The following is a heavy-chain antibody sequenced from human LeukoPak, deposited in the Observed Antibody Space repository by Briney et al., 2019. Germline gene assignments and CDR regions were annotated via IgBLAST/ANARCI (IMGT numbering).Heavy chain of an antibody. Sequence: SETLSLTCTVSGGSISSYYWSWIRQPPGKGLEWIGYIYYSGSTNYNPSLKSRVTISVDTFKNQFSLKLSSVTAADTAVYYCARVSRGYYDILTGYQYYFDYWGQGTLVTVSS. J-gene: IGHJ4*02. CDR2: IYYSGST. CDR3: ARVSRGYYDILTGYQYYFDY. CDR1: GGSISSYY. D-gene: IGHD3-9*01. V-gene: IGHV4-59*01.